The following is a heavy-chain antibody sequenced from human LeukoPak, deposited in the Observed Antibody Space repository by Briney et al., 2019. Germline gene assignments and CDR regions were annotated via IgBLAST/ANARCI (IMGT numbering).Heavy chain of an antibody. CDR3: ARAWADDYGDLNAYYFDY. CDR1: GFTFSSYA. V-gene: IGHV3-30-3*01. CDR2: ISYDGSNK. D-gene: IGHD4-17*01. Sequence: GGSLRLSCAASGFTFSSYAMHWVRQAPGKGLEWVAVISYDGSNKYYADSVKGRFTISRDNSKNTLYLQMNSLRAEDTAVYYCARAWADDYGDLNAYYFDYWGQGTLVTVSS. J-gene: IGHJ4*02.